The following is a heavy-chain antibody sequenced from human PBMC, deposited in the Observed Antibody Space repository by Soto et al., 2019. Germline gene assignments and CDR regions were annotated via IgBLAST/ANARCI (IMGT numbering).Heavy chain of an antibody. Sequence: SETLSLTCTISGGSISRYYGGWFRQPPGKGLEWIGYIYYSGSTTYHPSLKSRVTISVYTSKNQSSLNLTSVTAADTAVYSCARLGGYYQAFDQWGQGSLVNVSS. CDR2: IYYSGST. V-gene: IGHV4-59*08. D-gene: IGHD3-22*01. CDR1: GGSISRYY. J-gene: IGHJ4*02. CDR3: ARLGGYYQAFDQ.